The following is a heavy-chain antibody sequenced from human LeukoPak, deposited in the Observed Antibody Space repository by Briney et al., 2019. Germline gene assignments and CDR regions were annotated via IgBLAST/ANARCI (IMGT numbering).Heavy chain of an antibody. Sequence: SVKVSCKASGGTFSSYAISWVRQAPGQGLEWMGGIIPIFGTANYAQRFQGRVTITADESTSTAYMELSSLRSEDTAVYYCARGPFMIARQYYFDYWGQGTLVTVSS. CDR3: ARGPFMIARQYYFDY. V-gene: IGHV1-69*13. CDR2: IIPIFGTA. D-gene: IGHD3-22*01. CDR1: GGTFSSYA. J-gene: IGHJ4*02.